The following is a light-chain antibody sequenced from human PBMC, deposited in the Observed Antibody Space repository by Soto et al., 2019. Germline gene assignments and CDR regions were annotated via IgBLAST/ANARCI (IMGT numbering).Light chain of an antibody. CDR2: ATS. V-gene: IGKV3-20*01. CDR3: QHYYSSPA. J-gene: IGKJ1*01. Sequence: EIGLTQSPCPLSLSPGERATLSCRASQSISNTYLAWNRQKPGQAPGLLIYATSNRGTGIPDRFSSSASGTGFPLTNSRLEPEDFAEYYCQHYYSSPAFGQGTRVYSK. CDR1: QSISNTY.